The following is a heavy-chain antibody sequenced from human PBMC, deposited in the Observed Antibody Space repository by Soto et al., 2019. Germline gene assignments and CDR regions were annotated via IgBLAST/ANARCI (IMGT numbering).Heavy chain of an antibody. CDR3: VKDKEEGHNYMSFKHGMDV. CDR1: GFSLGYYG. J-gene: IGHJ6*01. V-gene: IGHV3-9*01. CDR2: ITWKSDTV. D-gene: IGHD3-10*01. Sequence: LSCAASGFSLGYYGMNWVRQGPGKVLEWVASITWKSDTVGYAESVRGRFSISRDNAKEDLYLRMDSLKPEDTALYYCVKDKEEGHNYMSFKHGMDVLGRATTVNVSS.